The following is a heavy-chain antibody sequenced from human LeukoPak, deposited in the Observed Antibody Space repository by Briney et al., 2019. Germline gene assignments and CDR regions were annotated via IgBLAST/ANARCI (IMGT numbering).Heavy chain of an antibody. CDR1: GFTFSSYN. Sequence: GGSLRLPCAASGFTFSSYNMNWVRQSPGKGLEWVSCISSGSSYIYYADSVKGRFTISRDNAKNSLYLQMNSLRAEDTAVYYCARLVGATDSPSDYWGQGSLVTVSS. D-gene: IGHD1-26*01. CDR3: ARLVGATDSPSDY. CDR2: ISSGSSYI. V-gene: IGHV3-21*01. J-gene: IGHJ4*02.